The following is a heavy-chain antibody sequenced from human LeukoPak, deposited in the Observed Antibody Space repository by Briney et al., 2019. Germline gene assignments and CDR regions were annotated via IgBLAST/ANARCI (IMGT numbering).Heavy chain of an antibody. CDR2: IVVGNGDT. D-gene: IGHD3-10*01. J-gene: IGHJ6*02. CDR1: GFTFTNSA. Sequence: SVKVSCKASGFTFTNSAMQWLRQARGQRLEWIGWIVVGNGDTNYAQKFQERVTITRDMSSSTAYMELSSLRSEGTAVYYCAADWASSGFYYYGMDVWGQGTTVTVSS. V-gene: IGHV1-58*02. CDR3: AADWASSGFYYYGMDV.